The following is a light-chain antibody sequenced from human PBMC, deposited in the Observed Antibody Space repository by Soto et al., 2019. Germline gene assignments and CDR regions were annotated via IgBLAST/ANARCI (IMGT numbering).Light chain of an antibody. CDR1: QDISNY. J-gene: IGKJ4*01. V-gene: IGKV1-33*01. CDR3: QQYDNLPLT. Sequence: DIQMTQSPSSLPASLGDRATITGQASQDISNYLNWYQQKPGKAPKILIYDASNLETGVPSRFSGSGSRTDCTFTISSLQPEDISTYYCQQYDNLPLTFGGGTKVDIK. CDR2: DAS.